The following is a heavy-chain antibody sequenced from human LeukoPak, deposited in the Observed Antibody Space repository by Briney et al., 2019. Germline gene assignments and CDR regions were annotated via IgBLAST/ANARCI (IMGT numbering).Heavy chain of an antibody. CDR3: AREREGGSYYYFDY. D-gene: IGHD1-26*01. CDR2: INHSGST. Sequence: PSETLSLTCAVCGGSFSGYYWSWIRQPPGKGLEWIGEINHSGSTNYNPSLKSRVTISVDTSKNQFSLKLSSVTAADTAVYYCAREREGGSYYYFDYWGQGTLVTVSS. CDR1: GGSFSGYY. V-gene: IGHV4-34*01. J-gene: IGHJ4*02.